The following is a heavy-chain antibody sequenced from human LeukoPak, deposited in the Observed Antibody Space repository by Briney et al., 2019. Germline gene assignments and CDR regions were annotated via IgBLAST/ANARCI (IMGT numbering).Heavy chain of an antibody. D-gene: IGHD3-9*01. J-gene: IGHJ6*02. CDR1: GGSFSGYY. CDR2: INHSGST. CDR3: ARVDLGDLYDILTGSSNYYYGMDV. V-gene: IGHV4-34*01. Sequence: PSETLSLTCAVYGGSFSGYYWSWIRQPPGKGLECIGEINHSGSTNYNPSLKSRVTISVDTSKNQFSLKLSSVTAADTAVYYCARVDLGDLYDILTGSSNYYYGMDVWGQGTTVTVSS.